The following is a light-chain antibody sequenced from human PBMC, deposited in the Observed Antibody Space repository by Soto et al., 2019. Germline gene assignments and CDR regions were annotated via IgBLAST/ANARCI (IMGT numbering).Light chain of an antibody. V-gene: IGKV1-5*03. Sequence: EIQMTQSPSTLSASVGDRVTITCRASQSISSWLAWYQQKPGKAPKLLIYKASSLESGGPSRFSGSGSATEFTLTISSLQPDDFATYYCQQYNSYSGTFGQGTRLEIK. CDR2: KAS. CDR1: QSISSW. J-gene: IGKJ5*01. CDR3: QQYNSYSGT.